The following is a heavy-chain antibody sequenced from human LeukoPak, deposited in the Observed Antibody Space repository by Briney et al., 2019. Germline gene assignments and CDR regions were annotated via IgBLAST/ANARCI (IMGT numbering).Heavy chain of an antibody. CDR3: ARDLPYDYVWGSPIEYYFDY. CDR2: ISAYNGNT. J-gene: IGHJ4*02. D-gene: IGHD3-16*01. V-gene: IGHV1-18*01. CDR1: GYTFTSYG. Sequence: ASVKVSCKASGYTFTSYGISWVRQAPGQGLECMGWISAYNGNTNYAQKLQGRVTMTTDTSTSTAYMELRSLRSDDTAVYYCARDLPYDYVWGSPIEYYFDYWGQGTLVTVSS.